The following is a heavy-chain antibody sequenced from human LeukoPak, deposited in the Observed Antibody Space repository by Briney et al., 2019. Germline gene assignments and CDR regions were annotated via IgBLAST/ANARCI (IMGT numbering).Heavy chain of an antibody. V-gene: IGHV1-18*01. Sequence: ASVKVSCKASGYTFTSYGISWVRQAPGQGLEWMGWISAYNGNTNYAQKLQGRVTMTTDTSTSTAYMELRSLRSDDTAVYYCARRPLYCSSTSCYYYYGMDVWAKGPRSPSP. CDR3: ARRPLYCSSTSCYYYYGMDV. CDR2: ISAYNGNT. J-gene: IGHJ6*02. CDR1: GYTFTSYG. D-gene: IGHD2-2*01.